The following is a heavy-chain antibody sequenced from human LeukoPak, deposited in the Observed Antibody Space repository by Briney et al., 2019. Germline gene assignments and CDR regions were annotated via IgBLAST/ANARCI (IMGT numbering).Heavy chain of an antibody. J-gene: IGHJ4*02. CDR3: AKDPRRYSRTGGYFDY. Sequence: GGALRLSCAASGFTFDDYGMHWVRQAPGKGLEWVSGISWNSINIGYADSVKGRFTISRDNSKKMLYLQVNSLRAEDTAVYYCAKDPRRYSRTGGYFDYWGQGTLVTVSS. V-gene: IGHV3-9*01. CDR1: GFTFDDYG. CDR2: ISWNSINI. D-gene: IGHD6-13*01.